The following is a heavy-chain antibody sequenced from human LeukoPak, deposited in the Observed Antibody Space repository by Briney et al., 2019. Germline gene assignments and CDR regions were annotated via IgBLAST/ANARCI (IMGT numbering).Heavy chain of an antibody. CDR1: GYTFTGYH. V-gene: IGHV1-2*06. D-gene: IGHD2-2*01. Sequence: ASVKVSCKASGYTFTGYHMHWVRQAPGQGLEWMGRINPNSGDTDYAQEFQGRVTMTRDTSISTAYVELSRLRSDDTAVYYCARDYCSSTSCLFDYWGQGTLVTVSS. CDR3: ARDYCSSTSCLFDY. CDR2: INPNSGDT. J-gene: IGHJ4*02.